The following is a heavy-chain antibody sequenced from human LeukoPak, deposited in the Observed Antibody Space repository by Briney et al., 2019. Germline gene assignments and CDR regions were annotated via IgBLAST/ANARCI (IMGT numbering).Heavy chain of an antibody. D-gene: IGHD6-19*01. CDR2: INPGGGST. CDR1: GYTFISHY. J-gene: IGHJ4*02. CDR3: ASDGYSSGWYVLVY. Sequence: ASVKVSCKASGYTFISHYMHWVRQAPGQGLEWMGIINPGGGSTSYAQKFQGRVTMTRDTSTSTVYMELSSLRSEDTAVYYCASDGYSSGWYVLVYWGQGTQVTVSS. V-gene: IGHV1-46*01.